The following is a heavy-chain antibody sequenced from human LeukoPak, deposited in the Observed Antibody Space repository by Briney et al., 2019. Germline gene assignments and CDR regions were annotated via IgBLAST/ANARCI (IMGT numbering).Heavy chain of an antibody. CDR2: ISGSGGST. D-gene: IGHD4-17*01. J-gene: IGHJ4*02. V-gene: IGHV3-23*01. CDR3: AKDPGDYGDYFFDY. CDR1: GFTFSSYA. Sequence: GGSLRLSCAASGFTFSSYAMSWVRQAPGKGLEWVSAISGSGGSTYYADSVKGRFTISRDNSKNTLYLQMNSLRAEDAAVYYCAKDPGDYGDYFFDYWGQGTLVTVSS.